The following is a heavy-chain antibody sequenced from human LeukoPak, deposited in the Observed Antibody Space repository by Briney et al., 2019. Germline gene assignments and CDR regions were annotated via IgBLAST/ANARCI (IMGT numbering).Heavy chain of an antibody. V-gene: IGHV3-30*03. Sequence: GGSLRLSRAVSGFTFSTFGMHWVRQAPGKGLEWVAVISHDGSDKYYADSVKGRITISRDNSKNTLYLQMNSLRAEDTAVYYCARSDSYYDSSGYLSYYFDYWGQGTLVTVSS. CDR3: ARSDSYYDSSGYLSYYFDY. CDR2: ISHDGSDK. D-gene: IGHD3-22*01. CDR1: GFTFSTFG. J-gene: IGHJ4*02.